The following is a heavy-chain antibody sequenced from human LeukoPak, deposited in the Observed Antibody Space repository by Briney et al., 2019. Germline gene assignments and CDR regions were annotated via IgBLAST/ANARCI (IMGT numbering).Heavy chain of an antibody. D-gene: IGHD6-13*01. CDR2: ISNSGNSI. J-gene: IGHJ4*02. CDR3: ATSFIGSPGTFDY. Sequence: GGSLRLSCAASGFTFSDYYMNWIRQAPGKGLEWISYISNSGNSIYQADSVKGRFTISRDNAENSVSLQMDSLRAEDTAVYYCATSFIGSPGTFDYWGRGTLATVSS. V-gene: IGHV3-11*04. CDR1: GFTFSDYY.